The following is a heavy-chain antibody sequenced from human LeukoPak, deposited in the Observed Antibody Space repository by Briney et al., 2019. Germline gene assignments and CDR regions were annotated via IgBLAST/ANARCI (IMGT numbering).Heavy chain of an antibody. CDR1: GFTFSTYA. V-gene: IGHV3-64*04. J-gene: IGHJ4*02. CDR2: ISSNGGST. CDR3: AKALRSGDFDY. D-gene: IGHD2-21*01. Sequence: PGGSLRLSCAASGFTFSTYAMNWVRQAPGKGLEYVSGISSNGGSTYYADSVKGRFTISRDNSKNTLYLQMNSLRAEDTAVYYCAKALRSGDFDYWGQGTLVTVSS.